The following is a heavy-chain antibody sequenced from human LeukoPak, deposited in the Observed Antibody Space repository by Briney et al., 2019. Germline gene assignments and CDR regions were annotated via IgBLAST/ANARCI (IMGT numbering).Heavy chain of an antibody. D-gene: IGHD1-26*01. J-gene: IGHJ5*02. CDR3: ARVNLRGSNYNWFDP. CDR1: GGTFLSHT. CDR2: ITPVINTA. V-gene: IGHV1-69*08. Sequence: SVKVSCKTSGGTFLSHTFSWVRQAPGQGLEWMGKITPVINTANYAQTFQGRVSIYADKSTTTVYMDLSGLRPDDTAVYYCARVNLRGSNYNWFDPWGQGTRVTVSS.